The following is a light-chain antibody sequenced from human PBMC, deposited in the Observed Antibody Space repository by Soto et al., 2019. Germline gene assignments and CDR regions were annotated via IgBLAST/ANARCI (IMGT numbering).Light chain of an antibody. J-gene: IGLJ1*01. V-gene: IGLV3-21*02. CDR3: CSYAGSYTRV. CDR2: DDT. Sequence: SYELTQPPSVSVAPGQTARITCGGNNIGSKGVHWYQQKPGQAPVLVVYDDTDRPSGIPERFSGSNSGNTATLTISRVEAGDEADYYCCSYAGSYTRVFGTGTKVTVL. CDR1: NIGSKG.